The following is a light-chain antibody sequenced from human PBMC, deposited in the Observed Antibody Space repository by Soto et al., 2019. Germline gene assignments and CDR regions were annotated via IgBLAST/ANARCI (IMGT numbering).Light chain of an antibody. J-gene: IGKJ5*01. CDR3: HQYGSSPIT. CDR1: QSVSSNY. CDR2: GAS. Sequence: EIVLTQSPGTLSLSPGDGATLSCRASQSVSSNYLAWYQQNPGQAPRLLIYGASSRATGIPERFSGSGSGEDFTLTSSSLEPEDFAVYYCHQYGSSPITFGQGTRLEIE. V-gene: IGKV3-20*01.